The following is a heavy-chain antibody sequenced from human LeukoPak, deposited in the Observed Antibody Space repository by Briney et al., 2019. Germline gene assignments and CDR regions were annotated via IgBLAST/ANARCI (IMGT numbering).Heavy chain of an antibody. D-gene: IGHD3-9*01. V-gene: IGHV3-21*01. CDR1: GFTFSSYS. CDR3: ARDNYDILTGRHYYGMDV. Sequence: GGSLRLSCAASGFTFSSYSMNWVRQAPGKGLEWISSISSSSSYIYYADSVKGRFTISRDNAKNSLYLQMNSLRAEDTAVYYCARDNYDILTGRHYYGMDVWGQGTTVTVSS. CDR2: ISSSSSYI. J-gene: IGHJ6*02.